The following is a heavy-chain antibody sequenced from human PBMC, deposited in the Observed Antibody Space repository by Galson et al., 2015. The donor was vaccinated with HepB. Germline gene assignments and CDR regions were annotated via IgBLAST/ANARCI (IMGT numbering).Heavy chain of an antibody. Sequence: SVKVSCKASGFTFTSSAVQWVRQARGQRLEWIGWIVVGSGNTNYAQKFQERVTITRDMSTSTAYMELSSLRSEDTAVYYCARGLVVIDAFDIWGQGTMVTVSS. CDR1: GFTFTSSA. D-gene: IGHD3-22*01. CDR2: IVVGSGNT. V-gene: IGHV1-58*01. J-gene: IGHJ3*02. CDR3: ARGLVVIDAFDI.